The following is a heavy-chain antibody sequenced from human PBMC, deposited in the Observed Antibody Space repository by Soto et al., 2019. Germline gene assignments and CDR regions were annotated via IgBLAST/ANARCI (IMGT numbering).Heavy chain of an antibody. CDR3: ARGGYSSGWDN. CDR1: GGTFSNFA. J-gene: IGHJ4*02. D-gene: IGHD6-19*01. V-gene: IGHV1-69*01. CDR2: IIAIFGAA. Sequence: QVQLVQSGVEVKKPGSSVKVSCKASGGTFSNFAVSWVRQAPGQGLEWMGGIIAIFGAAHYPQQFQGRVTITTDESTATAYMELSSLRPEDTAVYYCARGGYSSGWDNWGQGTLITVSS.